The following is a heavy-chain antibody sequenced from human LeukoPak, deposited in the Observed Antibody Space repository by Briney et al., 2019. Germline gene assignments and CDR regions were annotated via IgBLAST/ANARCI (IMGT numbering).Heavy chain of an antibody. V-gene: IGHV3-9*01. Sequence: GGSLRLSCAASGFTFDDYAMHWVRQAPGKGLEWVSGISWNSGSIVYADSVKGRFTISRDNAKNSLYLQMNSLRAEDTALYYCAKDINYYDSSGYSQFDPWGQGTLVTVSS. J-gene: IGHJ5*02. CDR2: ISWNSGSI. CDR1: GFTFDDYA. D-gene: IGHD3-22*01. CDR3: AKDINYYDSSGYSQFDP.